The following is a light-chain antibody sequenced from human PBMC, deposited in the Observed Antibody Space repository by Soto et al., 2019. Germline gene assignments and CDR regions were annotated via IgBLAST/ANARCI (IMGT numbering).Light chain of an antibody. J-gene: IGKJ2*01. CDR1: QSLLHSNGYNY. CDR3: MHALQAPST. CDR2: LGS. V-gene: IGKV2-28*01. Sequence: DMVMTQSPLSLPVTPGEPASISCRSSQSLLHSNGYNYLDWYLQKPGQSPQLLIFLGSNRAPGGTVRFSGSGSGKDFTRKISRGEDEDVGVYYCMHALQAPSTFGLGTKLEIK.